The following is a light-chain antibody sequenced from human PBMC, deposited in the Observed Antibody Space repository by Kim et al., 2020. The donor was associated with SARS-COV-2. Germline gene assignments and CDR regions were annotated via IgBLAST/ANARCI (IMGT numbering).Light chain of an antibody. CDR2: WAS. CDR1: QSRLSSADNMNY. CDR3: QQYYSDPLT. J-gene: IGKJ4*01. Sequence: ATINCKSSQSRLSSADNMNYLAWFHQRPGQPPKLLIYWASTRESGVPERFSGSGSGTDFTLTISSLQAEDVAVYYCQQYYSDPLTFGGGTKVDIK. V-gene: IGKV4-1*01.